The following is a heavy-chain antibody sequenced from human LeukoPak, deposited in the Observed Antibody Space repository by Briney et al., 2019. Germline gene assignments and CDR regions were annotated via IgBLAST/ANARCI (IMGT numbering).Heavy chain of an antibody. Sequence: GASVKVSCKASGYTFTSYAMNWVRQAPGQGLEWMGWINPNSGGTNYAQKFQGRVTMTRDTSISTAYMDLSRLRSDDTAVYYCAAQRWLQSDFDYWGQGTLVTVSS. CDR3: AAQRWLQSDFDY. CDR2: INPNSGGT. CDR1: GYTFTSYA. V-gene: IGHV1-2*02. J-gene: IGHJ4*02. D-gene: IGHD5-24*01.